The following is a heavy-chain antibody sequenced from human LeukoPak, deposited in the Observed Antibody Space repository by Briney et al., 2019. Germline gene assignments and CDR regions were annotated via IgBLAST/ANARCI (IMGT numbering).Heavy chain of an antibody. CDR2: ISSSSSYI. CDR3: ARDPVVTGPLDY. Sequence: VGSLRLSCVASGFTFSSYSMNWVRQAPGKGLEWVSSISSSSSYIYYADSVKGRFTISRDNAKNSLYLQMNSLRAEDTAVYYCARDPVVTGPLDYWGQGTLVTVSS. J-gene: IGHJ4*02. CDR1: GFTFSSYS. D-gene: IGHD2-21*02. V-gene: IGHV3-21*01.